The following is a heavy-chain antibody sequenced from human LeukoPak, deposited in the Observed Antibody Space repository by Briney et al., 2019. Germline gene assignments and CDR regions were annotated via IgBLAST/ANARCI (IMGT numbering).Heavy chain of an antibody. CDR1: RGSISSSTYY. CDR2: IYYTGST. J-gene: IGHJ4*02. V-gene: IGHV4-39*07. Sequence: SETLSLTCTVSRGSISSSTYYWSWVRQPPGKGLEWIASIYYTGSTYYNPSLKSRVTIPLDMSKNEFSLTMSSVTAADTAVYFCTAEKNGSPHYWGQGTQVTVSS. CDR3: TAEKNGSPHY. D-gene: IGHD2-8*01.